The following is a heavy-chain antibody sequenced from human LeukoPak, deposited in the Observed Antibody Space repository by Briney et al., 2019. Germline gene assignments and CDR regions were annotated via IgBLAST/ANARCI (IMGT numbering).Heavy chain of an antibody. D-gene: IGHD3-22*01. J-gene: IGHJ4*02. CDR2: IIPIFGTA. CDR1: GGTLSSYA. V-gene: IGHV1-69*05. Sequence: SVKVSCKASGGTLSSYAISWVRQAPGQGLEWMGGIIPIFGTANYAQKFQGRVTITTDESTSTAYMELSSLRSEDTAVYYCAREKYDSSGYYSLCFDYWGQGTLVTVSS. CDR3: AREKYDSSGYYSLCFDY.